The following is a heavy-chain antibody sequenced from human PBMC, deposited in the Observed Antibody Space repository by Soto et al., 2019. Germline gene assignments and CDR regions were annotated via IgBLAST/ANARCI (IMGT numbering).Heavy chain of an antibody. V-gene: IGHV3-21*01. D-gene: IGHD5-12*01. CDR1: GFTFSSYS. Sequence: EVQLVESGGGLVKPGGSLRLSCAASGFTFSSYSMNWVRQAPGKGLEWVSSISSSSSYIYYADSVKGRFTISRDNAKNSLSLQMNSLRAEDTAADYCAIRGQGLVYSYWGQGTLVTVSS. J-gene: IGHJ4*02. CDR3: AIRGQGLVYSY. CDR2: ISSSSSYI.